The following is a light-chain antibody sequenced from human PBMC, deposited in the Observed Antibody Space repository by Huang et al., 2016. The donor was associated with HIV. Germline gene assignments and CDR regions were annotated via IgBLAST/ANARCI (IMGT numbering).Light chain of an antibody. Sequence: EIVMTQSPATLSVSPGERATLSCRASQSGSTNLAWYQQKAGQAPRLLMDGTSTRATGVPARFSGSGSGTEFTLTISSLQSEDFAVYYCQQYNNWPPLTFGGGTRVEIK. CDR1: QSGSTN. CDR3: QQYNNWPPLT. CDR2: GTS. V-gene: IGKV3-15*01. J-gene: IGKJ4*01.